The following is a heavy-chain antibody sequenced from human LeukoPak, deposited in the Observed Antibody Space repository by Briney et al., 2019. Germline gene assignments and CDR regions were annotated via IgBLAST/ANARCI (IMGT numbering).Heavy chain of an antibody. CDR3: ARPIGGFGEGYYFDY. D-gene: IGHD3-10*01. CDR2: ISSSSSYI. J-gene: IGHJ4*02. CDR1: GFTFDDYG. Sequence: PGGSLRLSCAASGFTFDDYGMSWVRQAPGKGLEWVSSISSSSSYIYYADSVKGRFPISRDNAKNSLYLQMNSLRAEDTAVYYCARPIGGFGEGYYFDYWAQGTLVTVSS. V-gene: IGHV3-21*01.